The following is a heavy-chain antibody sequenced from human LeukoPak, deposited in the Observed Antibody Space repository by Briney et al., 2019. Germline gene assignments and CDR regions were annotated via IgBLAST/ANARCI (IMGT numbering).Heavy chain of an antibody. Sequence: GGSLRLSCAASGFTFNNYAMSWVRQAPGMGLEWLSYVSGSGGATYYVASVKGRFTISRDNSKNTVYLQMGSLRAEDTAVYYCAKNRGGTYKYYMDVWGNGTTVTVSS. V-gene: IGHV3-23*01. CDR1: GFTFNNYA. J-gene: IGHJ6*03. D-gene: IGHD1-1*01. CDR3: AKNRGGTYKYYMDV. CDR2: VSGSGGAT.